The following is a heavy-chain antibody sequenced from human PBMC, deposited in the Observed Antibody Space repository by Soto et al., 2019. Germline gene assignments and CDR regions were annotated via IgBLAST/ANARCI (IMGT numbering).Heavy chain of an antibody. CDR2: IIPIFGTA. CDR3: ARATLNSGYYHSTYYFDY. CDR1: GGTFSSYA. D-gene: IGHD3-22*01. J-gene: IGHJ4*02. V-gene: IGHV1-69*13. Sequence: SSVKVSCKASGGTFSSYAISWVRQAPGQGLEWMGGIIPIFGTANYAQKFQGRVTITADESTSTAYMELSSLRSDDTAVYYCARATLNSGYYHSTYYFDYWGQGTLVTVSS.